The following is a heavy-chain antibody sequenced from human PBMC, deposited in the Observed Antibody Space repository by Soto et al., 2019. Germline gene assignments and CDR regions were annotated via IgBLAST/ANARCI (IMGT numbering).Heavy chain of an antibody. D-gene: IGHD3-16*02. CDR1: GASIVSSNLY. J-gene: IGHJ4*02. CDR3: ARLGVWGSYRPQYFDH. V-gene: IGHV4-39*01. Sequence: QLQLQESGPGLVKPSETLSLTCTVSGASIVSSNLYWGWVRQPPGKGPEWIGSIYESGSTYFNPSLQSRVTMSVDTSKNQFSLHLTSVTAADTAMYYCARLGVWGSYRPQYFDHWGQGTQVTVSS. CDR2: IYESGST.